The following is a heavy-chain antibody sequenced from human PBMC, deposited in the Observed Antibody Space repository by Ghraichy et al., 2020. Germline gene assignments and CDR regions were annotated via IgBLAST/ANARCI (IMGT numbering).Heavy chain of an antibody. CDR3: AREDGQYQLTSFDY. Sequence: GGSLRLSCAASGFTFSSYGMHWVRQAPGKGLEWVAVIWYDGSNKYYADSVKGRFTISRDNSKNTLYLQMNSLRAEDTAVYYCAREDGQYQLTSFDYWGQGTLVTVSS. J-gene: IGHJ4*02. CDR2: IWYDGSNK. CDR1: GFTFSSYG. D-gene: IGHD2-2*01. V-gene: IGHV3-33*01.